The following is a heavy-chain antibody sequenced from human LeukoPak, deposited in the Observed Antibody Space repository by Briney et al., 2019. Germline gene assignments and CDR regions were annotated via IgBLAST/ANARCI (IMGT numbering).Heavy chain of an antibody. J-gene: IGHJ3*02. CDR2: IYSGGST. V-gene: IGHV3-53*01. CDR3: ARSQIQLWLTGAFDI. Sequence: GGSLRLSCAASGFTFSDYYMSWIRQAPGKGLEWVSVIYSGGSTYYADSVKGRFTISRDNSKNTLYLQMNSLRAEDTAEYYCARSQIQLWLTGAFDIWGQGTMVTVSS. CDR1: GFTFSDYY. D-gene: IGHD5-18*01.